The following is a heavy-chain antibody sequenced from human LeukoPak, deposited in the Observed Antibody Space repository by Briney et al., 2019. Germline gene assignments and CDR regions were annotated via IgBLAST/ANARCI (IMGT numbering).Heavy chain of an antibody. Sequence: SETLSLTCAVYGGSFSGYYWSWIRQPPGKGLEWIGEINHSGSTNYNPSLKSRVTISVDTSKNQFSLKLSSVTAADTAVYYCARGVRHDFWSGYYGDYWGQGTLVTVSS. D-gene: IGHD3-3*01. CDR2: INHSGST. V-gene: IGHV4-34*01. CDR1: GGSFSGYY. CDR3: ARGVRHDFWSGYYGDY. J-gene: IGHJ4*02.